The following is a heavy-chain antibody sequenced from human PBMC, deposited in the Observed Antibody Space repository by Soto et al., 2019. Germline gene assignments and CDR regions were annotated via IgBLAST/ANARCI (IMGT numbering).Heavy chain of an antibody. CDR2: IYYSGST. CDR1: GGSISSGGYY. J-gene: IGHJ3*02. D-gene: IGHD3-22*01. V-gene: IGHV4-31*03. CDR3: AREGHYYDSSGWAVQSAFDI. Sequence: QVQLQESGPGLVKPSQTLSLTCTVSGGSISSGGYYWSWIRQHPGKGLEWIGYIYYSGSTYYNPSLKSRVTISVDTSKNQFALKLSSVTAADTAVYYCAREGHYYDSSGWAVQSAFDIWGQGTMVTVSS.